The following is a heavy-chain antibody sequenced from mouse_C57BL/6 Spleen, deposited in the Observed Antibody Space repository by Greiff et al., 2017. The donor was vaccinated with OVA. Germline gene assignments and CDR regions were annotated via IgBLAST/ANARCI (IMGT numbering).Heavy chain of an antibody. J-gene: IGHJ4*01. CDR3: ARTLYGSSFYYAMDY. D-gene: IGHD1-1*01. Sequence: VQLQQSGPELVKPGASVKISCKASGYSFTSYYIHWVKQRPGQGLEWIGWICPGSGNTKYNEKFKGKATLTADTSSSTACMQLSSLTSEDSAVYYCARTLYGSSFYYAMDYWGQGTSVTVSS. CDR1: GYSFTSYY. V-gene: IGHV1-66*01. CDR2: ICPGSGNT.